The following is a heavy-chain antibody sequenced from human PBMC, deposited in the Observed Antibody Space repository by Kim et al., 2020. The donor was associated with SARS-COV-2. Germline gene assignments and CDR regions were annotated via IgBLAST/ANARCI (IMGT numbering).Heavy chain of an antibody. V-gene: IGHV3-11*01. CDR2: ISSSGSTI. Sequence: GGSLRLSCAASGFTFSDYYMSWIRQAPGKGLEWVSYISSSGSTIYYADSVKGRFTISRDNAKNSLYLQMNSLRAEDTAVYYCARDTVATIGAAGYYYYGMDVWGQGTTVTVSS. CDR1: GFTFSDYY. CDR3: ARDTVATIGAAGYYYYGMDV. J-gene: IGHJ6*02. D-gene: IGHD5-12*01.